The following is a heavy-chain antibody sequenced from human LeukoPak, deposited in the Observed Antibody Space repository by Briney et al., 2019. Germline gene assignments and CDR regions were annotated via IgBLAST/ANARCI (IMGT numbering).Heavy chain of an antibody. Sequence: PSETLSLTGTVSGGSISSYYWSWIRQPPGKGLEWIGYIYYSGSTNYNPSLKSRVTISVDTSKNQFSLKLSSVTAADTAVYYCARAQRGIQLWLLWFDPWGQGTLVTVSS. V-gene: IGHV4-59*01. J-gene: IGHJ5*02. CDR2: IYYSGST. CDR1: GGSISSYY. CDR3: ARAQRGIQLWLLWFDP. D-gene: IGHD5-18*01.